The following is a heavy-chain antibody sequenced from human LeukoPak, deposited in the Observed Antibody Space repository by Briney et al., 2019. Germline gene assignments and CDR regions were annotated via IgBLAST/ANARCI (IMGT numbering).Heavy chain of an antibody. Sequence: ASVKVSCKASGGTFSSYAISWVRQAPGQGLEWMGGIIPIFGTANYAQKFQGRVTITADKSTSTAYMELSSLRSEDTAVYYCARAWYGGNLFSYYYMDVWGKGTTVTVSS. D-gene: IGHD4-23*01. CDR3: ARAWYGGNLFSYYYMDV. J-gene: IGHJ6*03. CDR1: GGTFSSYA. V-gene: IGHV1-69*06. CDR2: IIPIFGTA.